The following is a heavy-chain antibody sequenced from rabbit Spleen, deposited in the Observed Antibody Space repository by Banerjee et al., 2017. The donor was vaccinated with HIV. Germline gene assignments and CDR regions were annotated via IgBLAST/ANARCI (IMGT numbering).Heavy chain of an antibody. V-gene: IGHV1S45*01. CDR3: ARAIVPWLGLTRLDL. J-gene: IGHJ3*01. Sequence: QEQLVESGGGLVKPEGSLKLSCTASGFSFSDKAVMCWVRQAPGKRPEWIGDINTGTGNTDYASWAKGRFTISKTSSTTVTLQMTSLTAADTATYFCARAIVPWLGLTRLDLWGQGTLVTVS. CDR2: INTGTGNT. D-gene: IGHD4-1*01. CDR1: GFSFSDKAV.